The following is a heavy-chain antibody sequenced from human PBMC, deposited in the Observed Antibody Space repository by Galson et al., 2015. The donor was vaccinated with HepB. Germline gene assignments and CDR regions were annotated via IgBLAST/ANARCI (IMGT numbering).Heavy chain of an antibody. D-gene: IGHD4-11*01. CDR3: VRGAPIYSHLLY. CDR2: IKRDGTEI. V-gene: IGHV3-74*01. CDR1: GSTFSNDW. J-gene: IGHJ4*02. Sequence: SLRLSCATSGSTFSNDWMTWVRQVPGKGLEWVSRIKRDGTEINYADFVKGCFTISRDNGKNTLYLQMNNLRGEDTAVYYCVRGAPIYSHLLYWGQGTLVTVSS.